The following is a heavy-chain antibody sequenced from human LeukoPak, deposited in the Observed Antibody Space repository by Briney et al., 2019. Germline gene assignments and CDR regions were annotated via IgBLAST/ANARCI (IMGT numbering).Heavy chain of an antibody. CDR2: INHSEST. CDR1: GGSISSYY. Sequence: TSETLSLTCTVSGGSISSYYWSWIRQPPGKGLEWIGEINHSESTNYNPSLKSRVSISVDTSKNQFSLKLLSSVTAADTAVYYCARQEIGNCSSSSCYSFDYWGQGTLVTVSS. D-gene: IGHD2-2*02. J-gene: IGHJ4*02. V-gene: IGHV4-34*01. CDR3: ARQEIGNCSSSSCYSFDY.